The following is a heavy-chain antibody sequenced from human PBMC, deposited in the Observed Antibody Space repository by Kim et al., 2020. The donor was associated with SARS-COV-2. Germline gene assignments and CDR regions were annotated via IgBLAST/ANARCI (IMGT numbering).Heavy chain of an antibody. CDR3: ARVGDTNTWTYMDV. J-gene: IGHJ6*03. D-gene: IGHD1-26*01. CDR1: GFTFRNYG. CDR2: IWYDGSLE. V-gene: IGHV3-33*01. Sequence: GGSLRLSCAASGFTFRNYGMHWVRQAPGKGLEWVAVIWYDGSLEYYADSVKGRFTISRDNFKDTLYLQMNSLRVEDTAVYYCARVGDTNTWTYMDVWGKGTTVTVSS.